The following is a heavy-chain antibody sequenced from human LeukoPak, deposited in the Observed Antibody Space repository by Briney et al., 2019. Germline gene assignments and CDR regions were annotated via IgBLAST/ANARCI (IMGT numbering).Heavy chain of an antibody. Sequence: PSETLSLTCTVSGGSISSYYWSWIRQPAGKGLEWIGRIYTSGSTNYNPSLKSQVTMSVDTSKNQFSLKLSSVTAADTAVYYCARDTYYYDSSGSRFDYWGQGTLVTVSS. CDR1: GGSISSYY. CDR2: IYTSGST. CDR3: ARDTYYYDSSGSRFDY. V-gene: IGHV4-4*07. D-gene: IGHD3-22*01. J-gene: IGHJ4*02.